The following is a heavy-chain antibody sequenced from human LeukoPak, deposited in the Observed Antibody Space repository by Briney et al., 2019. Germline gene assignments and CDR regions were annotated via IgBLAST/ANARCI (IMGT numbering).Heavy chain of an antibody. CDR3: ARDSHDYCDY. CDR1: GFTFTSNG. Sequence: ASVKVSCKTSGFTFTSNGISWVRQSPGQGLEWMGWINAYNGKTNYPQKFQDRVTMTTDTSTSTAYLELRNLRSDDTAVYYCARDSHDYCDYWGQGTLVTVSS. J-gene: IGHJ4*02. V-gene: IGHV1-18*01. CDR2: INAYNGKT.